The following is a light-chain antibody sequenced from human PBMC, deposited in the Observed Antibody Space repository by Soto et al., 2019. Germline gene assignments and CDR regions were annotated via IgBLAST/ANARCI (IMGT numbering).Light chain of an antibody. J-gene: IGKJ1*01. Sequence: EIVMTQSPATLSVSPGERATLSCRASQSVSSNLAWYQQKPGQAPRLLIYGASTRATGIPARFSGSGSGTEFTHTIRSLQSEDFAVSYCQQYNNWHRTFGQGTKVKFK. CDR1: QSVSSN. CDR2: GAS. CDR3: QQYNNWHRT. V-gene: IGKV3-15*01.